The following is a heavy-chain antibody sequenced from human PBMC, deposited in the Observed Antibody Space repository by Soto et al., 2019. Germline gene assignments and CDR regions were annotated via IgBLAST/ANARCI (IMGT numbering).Heavy chain of an antibody. CDR3: EKSRRYVGNHWDH. Sequence: GGSLRLSCAASGFTFNNYAVTWVRQAPGKGLEWVSRISDSGDSTNYAESVKGRFTISRDNSENTLYLQMSALRAEHTAVYYWEKSRRYVGNHWDHWGQGTRVPVS. CDR2: ISDSGDST. CDR1: GFTFNNYA. D-gene: IGHD1-1*01. J-gene: IGHJ4*02. V-gene: IGHV3-23*01.